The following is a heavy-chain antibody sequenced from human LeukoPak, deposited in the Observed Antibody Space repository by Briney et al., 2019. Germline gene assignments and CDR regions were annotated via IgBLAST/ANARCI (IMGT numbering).Heavy chain of an antibody. D-gene: IGHD3-16*01. J-gene: IGHJ6*02. CDR1: GYTFTYYY. V-gene: IGHV1-46*01. CDR3: ARGVYVGMDV. Sequence: EASVKVSCKASGYTFTYYYMHWVRQAPGQGLEWMGLINPSGGSTSFAQKFQTRVTMTRDTSISTAYMELSRLRSDDTAVYYCARGVYVGMDVWGQGTTVTVSS. CDR2: INPSGGST.